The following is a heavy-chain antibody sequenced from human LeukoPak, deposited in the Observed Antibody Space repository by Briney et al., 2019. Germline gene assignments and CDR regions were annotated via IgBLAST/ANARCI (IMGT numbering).Heavy chain of an antibody. Sequence: RESLKISCKGSGYKFNAYWIAWVRQMPGKGLEWMGIIYPDDSDTRYSPSFQGQVTISADKSVSIAYLQWSSLKACDTVIYYCARPNITSYYDSRGYDAFDVWGQGTMVIVSS. V-gene: IGHV5-51*01. J-gene: IGHJ3*01. D-gene: IGHD3-22*01. CDR1: GYKFNAYW. CDR2: IYPDDSDT. CDR3: ARPNITSYYDSRGYDAFDV.